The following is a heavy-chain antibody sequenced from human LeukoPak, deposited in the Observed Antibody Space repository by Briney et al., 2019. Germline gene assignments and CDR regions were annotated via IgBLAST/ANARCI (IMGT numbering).Heavy chain of an antibody. D-gene: IGHD5-18*01. V-gene: IGHV3-30-3*01. CDR1: GFTFSSYA. Sequence: PGGSLRLSCAASGFTFSSYAMHWVRQAPGKGLEWVAVISYDGSNKYYADSVKGRFTISRDNSKNTLYLQMNSLRAEDTAVYYYARSWDIYSYAYLDPWGQGTLVTVSS. CDR3: ARSWDIYSYAYLDP. J-gene: IGHJ5*02. CDR2: ISYDGSNK.